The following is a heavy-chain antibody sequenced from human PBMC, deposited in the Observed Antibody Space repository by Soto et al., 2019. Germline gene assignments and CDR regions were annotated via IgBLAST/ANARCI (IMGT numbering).Heavy chain of an antibody. J-gene: IGHJ3*02. CDR3: ARDGPYDTTLGAFDI. V-gene: IGHV3-30*03. D-gene: IGHD3-22*01. Sequence: QVQLVESGGGVVQPGRSLRLSCAASGFTFCSYDMHWVRQAPGKGLEWVAVISYDGSKKYYADSVTGRFTISRDNSKNTLFLQMNSLRADDTAVYYCARDGPYDTTLGAFDIWGQGTMVTVSS. CDR1: GFTFCSYD. CDR2: ISYDGSKK.